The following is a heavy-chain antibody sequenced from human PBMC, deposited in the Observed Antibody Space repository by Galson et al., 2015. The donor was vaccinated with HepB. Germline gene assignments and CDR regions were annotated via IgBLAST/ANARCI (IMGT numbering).Heavy chain of an antibody. Sequence: SLRLSCAASGFIFDNYAMNWVRQAPAKGLEWVSGIRASGGGANYADAVKGRFIISRDNSKNTLYLEMNSLGVEDTAVYYCAKEHNGGHSGFDMWGQGTMVTVSP. CDR1: GFIFDNYA. V-gene: IGHV3-23*01. CDR2: IRASGGGA. D-gene: IGHD3-16*01. CDR3: AKEHNGGHSGFDM. J-gene: IGHJ3*02.